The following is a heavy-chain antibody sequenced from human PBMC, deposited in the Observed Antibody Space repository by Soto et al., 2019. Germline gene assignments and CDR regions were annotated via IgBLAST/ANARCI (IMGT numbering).Heavy chain of an antibody. V-gene: IGHV4-39*01. CDR3: ARQGCSSTNCYRYYYYMDV. D-gene: IGHD2-2*01. Sequence: SETLSLTCTVSGGSISSTTYYWGWIRQPPGKGLEWIGSIYYSGSTYYNPSLKSRVTISVDTSKNQFSLRLTSVTAADTSVYYCARQGCSSTNCYRYYYYMDVWGKGTTVTVSS. CDR2: IYYSGST. CDR1: GGSISSTTYY. J-gene: IGHJ6*03.